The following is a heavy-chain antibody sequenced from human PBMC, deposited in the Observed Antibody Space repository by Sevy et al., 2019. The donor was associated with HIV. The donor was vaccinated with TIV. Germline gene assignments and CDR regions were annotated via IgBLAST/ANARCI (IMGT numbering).Heavy chain of an antibody. CDR2: ISHDGSYR. CDR1: GFTFRTHG. CDR3: AKVPYGGNEFLY. D-gene: IGHD4-17*01. Sequence: GGSLRLSCAASGFTFRTHGMHWVRQAPGKGLEWVAVISHDGSYRGYGDSMKGRFTISRDNSKNTLYLQMNSLRAEDTAVYYCAKVPYGGNEFLYWGQGTLVTVSS. J-gene: IGHJ4*02. V-gene: IGHV3-30*18.